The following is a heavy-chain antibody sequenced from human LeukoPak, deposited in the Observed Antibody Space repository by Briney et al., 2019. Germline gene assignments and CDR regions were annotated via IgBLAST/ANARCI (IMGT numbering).Heavy chain of an antibody. Sequence: PSQTLSLTCTVSGGSISSDGYYWSWIRQHPGKGLEWTGSIYYTGSTYYNLSLKSRATISVDTSKNHFSLKLTSVTAADTAVYYCARGTGGAAAADFDPWGQGTLVTVSS. CDR3: ARGTGGAAAADFDP. J-gene: IGHJ5*02. CDR2: IYYTGST. CDR1: GGSISSDGYY. V-gene: IGHV4-31*03. D-gene: IGHD6-13*01.